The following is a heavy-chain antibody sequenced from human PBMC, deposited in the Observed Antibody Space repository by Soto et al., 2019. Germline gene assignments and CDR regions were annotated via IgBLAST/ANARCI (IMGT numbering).Heavy chain of an antibody. Sequence: QVQLQESGPGLVKPSETLSLTCTVSGGSISSYYWSCIRQPPGKGLEWMGYIYYSGSTNYNPSLQSRVTISVDTSKNQFSLKLSSVTAADTAVYYCARGEGATSGPFDYWGQGTLVTVSS. CDR2: IYYSGST. V-gene: IGHV4-59*01. D-gene: IGHD1-26*01. CDR3: ARGEGATSGPFDY. J-gene: IGHJ4*02. CDR1: GGSISSYY.